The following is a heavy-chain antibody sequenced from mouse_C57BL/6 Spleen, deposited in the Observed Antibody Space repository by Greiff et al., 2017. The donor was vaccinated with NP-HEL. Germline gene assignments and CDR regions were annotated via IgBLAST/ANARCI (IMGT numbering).Heavy chain of an antibody. CDR3: TRSLREDYAMDY. Sequence: VQLQQSGTVLARPGASVKMSCKTSGYTFTSYWMHWVKQRPGQGLEWIVAIYPGNSDTSYNQKFKGKAKLTAVTSASTAYMELSSLTNEESAVYYCTRSLREDYAMDYWGQGTSVTVSS. CDR2: IYPGNSDT. V-gene: IGHV1-5*01. CDR1: GYTFTSYW. J-gene: IGHJ4*01.